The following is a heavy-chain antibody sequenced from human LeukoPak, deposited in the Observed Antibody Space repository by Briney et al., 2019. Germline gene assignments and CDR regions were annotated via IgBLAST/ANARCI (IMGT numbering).Heavy chain of an antibody. V-gene: IGHV4-39*01. D-gene: IGHD2-15*01. CDR2: IYYSGKT. Sequence: SETLSRTCTVSGGSISSSSYFWGWIRQPPGKGLECIAIIYYSGKTHYNPSLRSRVTISVDTSKNQFSLKLSSMTAADTALYYCARVGSCGGGTCAWDYWGLGTLVTVSS. CDR1: GGSISSSSYF. CDR3: ARVGSCGGGTCAWDY. J-gene: IGHJ4*02.